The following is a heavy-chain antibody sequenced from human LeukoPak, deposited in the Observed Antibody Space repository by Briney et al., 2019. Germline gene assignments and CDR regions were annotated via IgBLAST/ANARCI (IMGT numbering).Heavy chain of an antibody. V-gene: IGHV4-59*01. CDR3: ARISNWNDCYFDY. CDR2: IYYSGST. J-gene: IGHJ4*02. D-gene: IGHD1-1*01. Sequence: PSETLSLTCTGSGGSISSYYWSWIGQPPGKGLEWMGYIYYSGSTNYNPSLKSQVTISVDTFKNQFSLKLSSVTTADRAVYYCARISNWNDCYFDYWGQGTLVFVSS. CDR1: GGSISSYY.